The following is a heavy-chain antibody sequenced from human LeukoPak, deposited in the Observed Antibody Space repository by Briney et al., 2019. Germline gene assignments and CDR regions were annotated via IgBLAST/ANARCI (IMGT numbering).Heavy chain of an antibody. V-gene: IGHV1-46*01. Sequence: ASVKVSCKASGYTFTTYYMHWVRQSPGQGLEWMGIINPSGGSTSYAQKFQGRVTMTRGTSTSTVYMELSSLRSEDTAVYYCARELLGYCSSTSCYRRTQPYFDYWGQGTLVTVSS. D-gene: IGHD2-2*01. CDR3: ARELLGYCSSTSCYRRTQPYFDY. CDR2: INPSGGST. J-gene: IGHJ4*02. CDR1: GYTFTTYY.